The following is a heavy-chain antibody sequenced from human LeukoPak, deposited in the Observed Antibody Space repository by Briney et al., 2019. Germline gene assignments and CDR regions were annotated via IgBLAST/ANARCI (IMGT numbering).Heavy chain of an antibody. V-gene: IGHV3-23*01. CDR1: GFTFSSYA. D-gene: IGHD2-15*01. CDR3: AKSPNVGYCSGGSCYFDY. J-gene: IGHJ4*02. Sequence: GGSLRLSCAASGFTFSSYAMSWVRQAPGKGLEGVSAISDSGGSTYYADSVKGRFTISRDNTKNTLYLQMNSLRAEDTAVYYCAKSPNVGYCSGGSCYFDYWGQGTLVTVSS. CDR2: ISDSGGST.